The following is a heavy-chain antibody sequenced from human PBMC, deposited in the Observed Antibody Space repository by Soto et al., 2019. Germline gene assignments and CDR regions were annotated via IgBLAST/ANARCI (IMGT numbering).Heavy chain of an antibody. CDR2: ISAYNGNT. CDR1: GYTFTSYG. D-gene: IGHD3-22*01. V-gene: IGHV1-18*01. J-gene: IGHJ6*02. CDR3: ASSPYYYDSSGYFEDPRMDV. Sequence: VASVKVSCKASGYTFTSYGISWVRQAPGQGLEWMGWISAYNGNTNYAQKLQGRVTMTTDTSTSTAYMELRSLRSDDTAVYYCASSPYYYDSSGYFEDPRMDVWGQGTTVTVSS.